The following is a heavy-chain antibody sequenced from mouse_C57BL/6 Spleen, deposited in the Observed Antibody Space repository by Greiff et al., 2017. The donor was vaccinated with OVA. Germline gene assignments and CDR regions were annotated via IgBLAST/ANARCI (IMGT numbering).Heavy chain of an antibody. CDR3: VSGRFEGFAY. V-gene: IGHV10-3*01. CDR1: GFTFNTYA. CDR2: IRSKSSNYAT. D-gene: IGHD3-1*01. Sequence: DAGGGLVQPKGSLKLSCAASGFTFNTYAMHWVRQAPGKGLEWVARIRSKSSNYATYYVDSVKDRFTISRDDSQSMLYLQMNNLNTEDTAMYYCVSGRFEGFAYWGQGTLVTVSA. J-gene: IGHJ3*01.